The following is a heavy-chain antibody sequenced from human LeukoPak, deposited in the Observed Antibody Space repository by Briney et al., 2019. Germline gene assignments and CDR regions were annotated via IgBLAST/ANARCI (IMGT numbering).Heavy chain of an antibody. Sequence: PSQTLSLSCTVSGGSISSGDYYWSWIRQPPGKGLEWIGYICYSGSTYYNPSLKRRVTISVDTSKNQFSLKLSSVTAADTTVNYCARIMMYYYGSGSSGYNWFDPWGQGTLVTVSS. CDR1: GGSISSGDYY. V-gene: IGHV4-30-4*01. CDR3: ARIMMYYYGSGSSGYNWFDP. J-gene: IGHJ5*02. D-gene: IGHD3-10*01. CDR2: ICYSGST.